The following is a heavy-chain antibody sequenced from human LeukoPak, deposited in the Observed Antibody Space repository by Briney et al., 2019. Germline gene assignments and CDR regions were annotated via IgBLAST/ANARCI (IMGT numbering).Heavy chain of an antibody. J-gene: IGHJ4*02. CDR3: AMFPYYYDSSGWAPFNS. CDR1: GFTFSSYE. V-gene: IGHV3-48*03. CDR2: ISSSGSTI. Sequence: PGGSLRLFCAACGFTFSSYEMKWVRQAPGKGLEWVSYISSSGSTIYYAASVKGRFTISRDNAKKSLYLQMNSLRAEDTAVYYCAMFPYYYDSSGWAPFNSWGQGDLVTVSS. D-gene: IGHD3-22*01.